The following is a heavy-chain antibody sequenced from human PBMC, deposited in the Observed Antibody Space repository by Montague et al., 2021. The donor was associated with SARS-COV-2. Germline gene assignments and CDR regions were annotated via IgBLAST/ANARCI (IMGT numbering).Heavy chain of an antibody. V-gene: IGHV4-34*01. CDR1: GGSFSTYS. CDR2: IHHGGST. CDR3: ARLGEGVVPAPILGVGPYYSYCYMDV. D-gene: IGHD2-2*02. Sequence: SETLSLTCAVHGGSFSTYSWNWIRQPPGKGLEWIGEIHHGGSTNHNPSLKRRVTISVDTSKNQFSLKLNSVTAADTAVYYCARLGEGVVPAPILGVGPYYSYCYMDVWGKGATVTVSS. J-gene: IGHJ6*03.